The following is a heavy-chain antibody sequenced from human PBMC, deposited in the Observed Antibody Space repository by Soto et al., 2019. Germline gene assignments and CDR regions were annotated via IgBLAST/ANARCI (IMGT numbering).Heavy chain of an antibody. J-gene: IGHJ4*02. Sequence: ASVKVSCKVSGYTLTELSMHWVRQAPGEGLEWMGGFDPEDGETIYAQKFQGRVTMTEDTSTDTAYMELSSLRSEDTAVYYCATGAQYSYGFGYWGQGTLVTVSS. D-gene: IGHD5-18*01. CDR1: GYTLTELS. V-gene: IGHV1-24*01. CDR2: FDPEDGET. CDR3: ATGAQYSYGFGY.